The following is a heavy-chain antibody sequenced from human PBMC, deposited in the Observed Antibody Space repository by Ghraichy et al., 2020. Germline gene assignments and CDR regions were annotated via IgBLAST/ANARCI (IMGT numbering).Heavy chain of an antibody. CDR2: ISSSSSTI. D-gene: IGHD3-9*01. CDR3: ARDSYDILTGRYPDAFDI. J-gene: IGHJ3*02. CDR1: GFTFSSYS. V-gene: IGHV3-48*02. Sequence: GGSLRLSCAASGFTFSSYSMNWVRQAPGKGLEWVSYISSSSSTIYYADSVKGRFTISRDNAKNSLYLQMNSLRDEDTAVYYCARDSYDILTGRYPDAFDIWGQGTMVTVSS.